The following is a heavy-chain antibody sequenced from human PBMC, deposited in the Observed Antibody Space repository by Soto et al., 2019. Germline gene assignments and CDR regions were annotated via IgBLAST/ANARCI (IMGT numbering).Heavy chain of an antibody. Sequence: SETLSLTCTVSGVSISSYYWSWIRQPPGKGLEWIGYIYYIGSTNYNPSLKSRVTISVDTSKNQFSLNLSSVTAADTAVCYCARVDDILTGYSVDYWAQGTLVTVSS. J-gene: IGHJ4*02. CDR2: IYYIGST. CDR3: ARVDDILTGYSVDY. V-gene: IGHV4-59*01. D-gene: IGHD3-9*01. CDR1: GVSISSYY.